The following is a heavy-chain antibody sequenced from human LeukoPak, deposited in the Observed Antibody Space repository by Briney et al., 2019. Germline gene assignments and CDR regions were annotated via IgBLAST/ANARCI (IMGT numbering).Heavy chain of an antibody. CDR1: GFTFDDYA. D-gene: IGHD2-2*01. CDR3: AKAIGYCSSTSCSHAFDI. V-gene: IGHV3-9*01. Sequence: GRSLRLSCAASGFTFDDYAMHWVRQAPGKGLEWVPGISWNSGSIGYADSVKGRFTISRDNAKNSLYLQMNGLRAEDTALYYCAKAIGYCSSTSCSHAFDIWGQGTMVTVSS. J-gene: IGHJ3*02. CDR2: ISWNSGSI.